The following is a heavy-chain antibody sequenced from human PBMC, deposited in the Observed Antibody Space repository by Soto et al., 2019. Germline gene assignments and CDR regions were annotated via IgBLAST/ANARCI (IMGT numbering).Heavy chain of an antibody. CDR1: GYTFTSYG. CDR2: ISAYNGNT. CDR3: ARTGCSSTSCYGRHYYYYYYMDV. D-gene: IGHD2-2*01. J-gene: IGHJ6*03. Sequence: GASVKVSCKASGYTFTSYGISWVRQAPGQGLEWMGWISAYNGNTNYAQKLQGRVTMTTDTSTSTAYMELRSLRSDDTAVYYCARTGCSSTSCYGRHYYYYYYMDVWGKGTTVTVAS. V-gene: IGHV1-18*01.